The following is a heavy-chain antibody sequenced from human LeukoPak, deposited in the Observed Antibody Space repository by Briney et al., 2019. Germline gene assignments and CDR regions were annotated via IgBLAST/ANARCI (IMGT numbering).Heavy chain of an antibody. D-gene: IGHD3-10*01. Sequence: SETLSLTCAVYGGSFSGYYWSWIRQPPGKGLEWIGYIYYSGTTIYNPSLKSRLTISLDTSKNQFSLNLSSVTAADTAVYYCARDEAHFYGSGSSNWFDPWGQGILVTVSS. V-gene: IGHV4-34*11. CDR2: IYYSGTT. CDR1: GGSFSGYY. J-gene: IGHJ5*02. CDR3: ARDEAHFYGSGSSNWFDP.